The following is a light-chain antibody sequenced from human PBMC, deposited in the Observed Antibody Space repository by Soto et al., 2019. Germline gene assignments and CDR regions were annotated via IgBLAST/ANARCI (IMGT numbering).Light chain of an antibody. CDR3: QQYTNWPYT. Sequence: EIVMTQSPATLSVSPGERASLSCRASQSVGSNLAWYQQTAGQAPRLLIYGASTRATGIPARFSGSGSGTEGTLTISSLQSEDFAVYSCQQYTNWPYTFGQGTKLEIK. CDR2: GAS. J-gene: IGKJ2*01. V-gene: IGKV3-15*01. CDR1: QSVGSN.